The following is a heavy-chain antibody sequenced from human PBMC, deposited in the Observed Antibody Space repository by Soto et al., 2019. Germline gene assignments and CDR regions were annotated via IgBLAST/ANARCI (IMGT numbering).Heavy chain of an antibody. CDR3: AKDKSNTARYYYGMDV. CDR1: GFTFSSYA. V-gene: IGHV3-23*01. CDR2: ISGSGGST. Sequence: GGSLRLSCAASGFTFSSYAMSWVRQAPGKGLEWVSAISGSGGSTYYADSVKGRFTISRENSKNTLYLQMNSLRAEDTAVYYCAKDKSNTARYYYGMDVWGQGTTVTVSS. D-gene: IGHD5-18*01. J-gene: IGHJ6*02.